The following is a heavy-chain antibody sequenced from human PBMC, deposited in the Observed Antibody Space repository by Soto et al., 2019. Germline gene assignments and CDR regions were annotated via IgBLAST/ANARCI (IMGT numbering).Heavy chain of an antibody. J-gene: IGHJ5*02. V-gene: IGHV1-2*02. Sequence: QVQLVQSGAEVKKPGASVKVSCKASGYTFTGYYMHWVRQAPGQGLEWMVWINPNSGGTNYAQKFQGRVTMTRDTSISTAYMELSRLRSDDTAVYYCARDGAGVVVAAADWFDPWGQGTLVTVSS. CDR3: ARDGAGVVVAAADWFDP. D-gene: IGHD2-15*01. CDR2: INPNSGGT. CDR1: GYTFTGYY.